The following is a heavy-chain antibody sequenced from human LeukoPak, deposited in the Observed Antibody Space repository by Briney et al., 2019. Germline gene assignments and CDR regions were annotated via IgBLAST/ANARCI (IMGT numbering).Heavy chain of an antibody. Sequence: GRSLSLSCAASGFTFSTYGMHCVRQAPGKALEWVAVISYAGTHKYYADSVKGRFTISRDNSKNTLYLQMDSLRAEDTAVYYCAKKREGLRHPAGMDYWGQGTLVTVSS. CDR3: AKKREGLRHPAGMDY. J-gene: IGHJ4*02. V-gene: IGHV3-30*18. D-gene: IGHD2-21*02. CDR2: ISYAGTHK. CDR1: GFTFSTYG.